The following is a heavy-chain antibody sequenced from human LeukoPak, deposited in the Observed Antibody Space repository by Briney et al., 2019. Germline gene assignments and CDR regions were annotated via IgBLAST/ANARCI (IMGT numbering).Heavy chain of an antibody. J-gene: IGHJ4*02. CDR3: ARAAGRESY. CDR2: INHSGST. CDR1: GGSFSGYY. Sequence: SETPSLTCAVYGGSFSGYYWSWIRQPPGKGLEWIGEINHSGSTNYNPSLKSRVTISVDTSKNQFSLKLSSVTAADTAVYYCARAAGRESYWGQGTLVTVSS. V-gene: IGHV4-34*01. D-gene: IGHD3-10*01.